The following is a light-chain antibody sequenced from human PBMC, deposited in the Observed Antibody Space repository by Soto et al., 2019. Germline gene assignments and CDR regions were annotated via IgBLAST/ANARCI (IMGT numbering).Light chain of an antibody. Sequence: QSVLTQPPSVSGAPGQRVTTSCTGTHSNIGAGFDVHWYQRLPGTAPKLLIFGNSNRPSGVPDRFSGSKSGTSASLAITGLQGEVGAYFFRQSFGGRPDFFFVFGTGTKVPVL. CDR2: GNS. J-gene: IGLJ1*01. CDR3: QSFGGRPDFFFV. CDR1: HSNIGAGFD. V-gene: IGLV1-40*01.